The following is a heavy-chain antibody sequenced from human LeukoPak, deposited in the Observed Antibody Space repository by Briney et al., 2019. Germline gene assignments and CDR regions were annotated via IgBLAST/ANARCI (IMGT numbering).Heavy chain of an antibody. CDR2: IYTSGST. D-gene: IGHD3-3*01. J-gene: IGHJ3*02. Sequence: ASETLSLTCTVSGDSISSGSYYWSWIRQPAGKGLEWIGRIYTSGSTNYNPSLKSRVTISVDTSKNQFSLKLSSVTAADTAVYYCARHAGRFTIFGVVTKSPDAFDIWGQGTMVTVSS. V-gene: IGHV4-61*02. CDR3: ARHAGRFTIFGVVTKSPDAFDI. CDR1: GDSISSGSYY.